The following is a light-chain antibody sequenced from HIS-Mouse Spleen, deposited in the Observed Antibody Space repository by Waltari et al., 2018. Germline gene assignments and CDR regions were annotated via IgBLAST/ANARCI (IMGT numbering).Light chain of an antibody. J-gene: IGKJ4*01. CDR3: QQYNNWPQT. Sequence: EIVMTPSPATLSVSPGERATLSCRASQSVSSNLAWYQQKPGQAPRLLIYGASTRATGIPARFSGSGSGTEFTLTISSMQSEDFAVYYCQQYNNWPQTFGGGTKVEIK. CDR1: QSVSSN. CDR2: GAS. V-gene: IGKV3-15*01.